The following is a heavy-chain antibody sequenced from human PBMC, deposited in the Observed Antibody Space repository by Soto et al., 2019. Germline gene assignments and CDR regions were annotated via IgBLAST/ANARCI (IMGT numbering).Heavy chain of an antibody. CDR1: GGSISSSNW. Sequence: PSETLSLTCAVSGGSISSSNWWSWVRQPPGKGLEWIGEIYHSGSTNYNPSLKSRVTISVDKSKNQFSLKLSSVTAADTAVYYCARRPMVRGVIAYYYYGMDVWGQGTTVTVSS. J-gene: IGHJ6*02. D-gene: IGHD3-10*01. V-gene: IGHV4-4*02. CDR3: ARRPMVRGVIAYYYYGMDV. CDR2: IYHSGST.